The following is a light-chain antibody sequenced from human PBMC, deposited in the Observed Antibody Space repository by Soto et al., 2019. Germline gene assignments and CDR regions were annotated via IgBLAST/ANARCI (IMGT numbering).Light chain of an antibody. CDR2: GAS. V-gene: IGKV3-15*01. CDR3: QQYNNWPPDRT. CDR1: QSVSSN. Sequence: EIVMTQSPATLSVSPGERATLSCRASQSVSSNLAWYQQKPGQAPRLIIYGASTRATGIPARFSGSGSGTEFTHTISSLQSEDFAIYFCQQYNNWPPDRTFGQGTKVEIK. J-gene: IGKJ1*01.